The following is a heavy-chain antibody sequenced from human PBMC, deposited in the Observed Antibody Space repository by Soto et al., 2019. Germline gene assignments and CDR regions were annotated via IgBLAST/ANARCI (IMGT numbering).Heavy chain of an antibody. CDR2: IIPIFGTA. CDR3: ARDSCSSTSCYRGGGYYYYGMDV. Sequence: SVKVSCKASGGTFSSYAISWVRQAPGQGLEWMGGIIPIFGTANYAQKFQGRVTITADESTSTAYMELSSLRSEDTAVYYCARDSCSSTSCYRGGGYYYYGMDVWGQGTTVTGSS. D-gene: IGHD2-2*01. CDR1: GGTFSSYA. J-gene: IGHJ6*02. V-gene: IGHV1-69*13.